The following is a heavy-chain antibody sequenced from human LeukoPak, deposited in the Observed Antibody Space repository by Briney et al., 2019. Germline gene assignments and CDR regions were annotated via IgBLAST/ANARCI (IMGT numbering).Heavy chain of an antibody. CDR3: ARDRQLLWAYYFDY. J-gene: IGHJ4*02. D-gene: IGHD2-2*01. V-gene: IGHV3-48*03. CDR1: GFTFSSYE. CDR2: ISSSGSTI. Sequence: PGGSLRLSCAASGFTFSSYEMNWVRQAPGKGLEWVSYISSSGSTIYYAYSVKGRFTISRDNAKNSLYLQMNSLRAEDTAVYYCARDRQLLWAYYFDYWGQGTLVTVSS.